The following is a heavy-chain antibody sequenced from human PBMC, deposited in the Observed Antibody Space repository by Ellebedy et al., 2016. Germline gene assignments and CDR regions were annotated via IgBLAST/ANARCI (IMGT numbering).Heavy chain of an antibody. CDR2: ISSSSSYI. CDR1: GFTFSSYS. V-gene: IGHV3-21*01. D-gene: IGHD6-19*01. Sequence: GGSLRLSCAASGFTFSSYSMNWVRQAPGKGLEWVSSISSSSSYIYYADSVKGRFTISRDNAKNSLYLQMNSLRAEDTAVYYCASCDSSGWLDDYWGQGTLVTVSS. J-gene: IGHJ4*02. CDR3: ASCDSSGWLDDY.